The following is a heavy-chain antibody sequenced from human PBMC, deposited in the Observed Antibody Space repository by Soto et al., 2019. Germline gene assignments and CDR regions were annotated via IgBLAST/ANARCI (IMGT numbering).Heavy chain of an antibody. Sequence: SETLSLTCTVSGGSVSSSSYYWGWIRQPPGKGLEWIGTIYYTGSTSYSPSLKRRVTISVDTSKTQFSLNLSSVTATDTAVYYCGSGPSTTWIDNWGLGTQVTVSS. V-gene: IGHV4-39*01. D-gene: IGHD2-2*01. CDR1: GGSVSSSSYY. CDR3: GSGPSTTWIDN. CDR2: IYYTGST. J-gene: IGHJ4*02.